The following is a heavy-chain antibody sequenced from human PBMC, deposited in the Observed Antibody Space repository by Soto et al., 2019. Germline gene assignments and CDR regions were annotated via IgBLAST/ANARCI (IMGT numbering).Heavy chain of an antibody. V-gene: IGHV1-18*04. Sequence: ASVTVSWNASGYPSTDFGISWVRQAPGQGLEWMRWVSGNNGASNPAPKVQGRITMTLDTSTGVSYMALRSLRSDDTAIYYCVRDQKYFRVNGNWFDSWGQAALVTVGS. CDR2: VSGNNGAS. J-gene: IGHJ5*01. D-gene: IGHD2-2*01. CDR3: VRDQKYFRVNGNWFDS. CDR1: GYPSTDFG.